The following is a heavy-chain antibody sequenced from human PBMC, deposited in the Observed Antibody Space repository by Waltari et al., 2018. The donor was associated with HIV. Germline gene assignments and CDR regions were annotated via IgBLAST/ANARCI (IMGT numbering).Heavy chain of an antibody. CDR1: GYSISSGYY. CDR3: ARGPGVQNTEIDY. D-gene: IGHD5-18*01. J-gene: IGHJ4*02. CDR2: IYHSGNT. Sequence: QVQLQESGPGLVKPSETLSLTCAVSGYSISSGYYWGWIRQPPGKGLEWIGSIYHSGNTYYNPSIKSRVTISVDTSKNQFSLKLSSVTAADTAVYYCARGPGVQNTEIDYWGQGTLVTVSS. V-gene: IGHV4-38-2*01.